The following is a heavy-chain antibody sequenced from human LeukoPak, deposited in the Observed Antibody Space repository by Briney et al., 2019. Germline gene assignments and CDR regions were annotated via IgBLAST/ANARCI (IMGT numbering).Heavy chain of an antibody. CDR3: TSLGMATIGY. J-gene: IGHJ4*02. D-gene: IGHD5-24*01. CDR1: GFTFSNAW. CDR2: IKSKTDCGTT. V-gene: IGHV3-15*01. Sequence: GGSLRLSCAASGFTFSNAWMSWVRQAPGKGLEWVGRIKSKTDCGTTDYAALVKGRFTFSRDDSINTMYLQMNSLKTEDTAVYYCTSLGMATIGYWGQGTLVTVSS.